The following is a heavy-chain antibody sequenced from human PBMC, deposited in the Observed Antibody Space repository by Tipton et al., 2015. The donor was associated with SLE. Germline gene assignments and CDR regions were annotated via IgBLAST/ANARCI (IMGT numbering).Heavy chain of an antibody. J-gene: IGHJ3*02. Sequence: QLVQSGAEVKKPGASVKVSCKASGFTFNSYYMHWVRQAPGQGLEWLGIINPSGDSTTYAQKFQGRLTMTRDTSTSTVYMELSSLRSEDTAVYYCASFYGDFGKDSFDIWGQGTMVTVSS. D-gene: IGHD4-17*01. CDR2: INPSGDST. V-gene: IGHV1-46*02. CDR1: GFTFNSYY. CDR3: ASFYGDFGKDSFDI.